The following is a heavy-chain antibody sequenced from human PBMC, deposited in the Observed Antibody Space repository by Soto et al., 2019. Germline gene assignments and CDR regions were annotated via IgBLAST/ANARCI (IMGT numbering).Heavy chain of an antibody. Sequence: QVQLVQSGAEVKKPGASVKVSCKASGYTFTSYGISWVRQAPGQGLEWLGRISAYNGNTNYAQKLQGRVTMTTDTSTSTAYMELRSLRSDDTAVYYCARDRGSNCTYGRFDPWRQGTLVTVSS. J-gene: IGHJ5*02. D-gene: IGHD1-7*01. CDR3: ARDRGSNCTYGRFDP. CDR2: ISAYNGNT. CDR1: GYTFTSYG. V-gene: IGHV1-18*01.